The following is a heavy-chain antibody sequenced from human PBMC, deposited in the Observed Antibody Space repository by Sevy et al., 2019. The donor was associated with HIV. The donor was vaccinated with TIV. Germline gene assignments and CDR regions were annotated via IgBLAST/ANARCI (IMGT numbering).Heavy chain of an antibody. CDR1: GGSFSGYY. D-gene: IGHD2-2*01. Sequence: SETLSLTCAVYGGSFSGYYWNWIRQTPGKGLEWIGEINHSGSTNYNPSLKSRVTISVDTSKNQFSLRLTSVTAADTVVYYCARAPPVVVVPGAPSWFDPWGQGTLVTVSS. J-gene: IGHJ5*02. CDR3: ARAPPVVVVPGAPSWFDP. CDR2: INHSGST. V-gene: IGHV4-34*01.